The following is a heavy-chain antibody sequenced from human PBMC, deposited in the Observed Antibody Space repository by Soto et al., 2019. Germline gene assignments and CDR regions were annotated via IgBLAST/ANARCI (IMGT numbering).Heavy chain of an antibody. CDR3: ARDPNYYDSSGPFDP. J-gene: IGHJ5*02. CDR2: IWDDGSNK. Sequence: QVQLVESGGGVVQPGRSLRLSCAASGFTFSSYGMHWVRQAPGKGLEWVAVIWDDGSNKYYADSVKGRFTISRDNSKNTLYLQMNSLRAEDTAVYYCARDPNYYDSSGPFDPWGQGTLVTVSS. V-gene: IGHV3-33*01. CDR1: GFTFSSYG. D-gene: IGHD3-22*01.